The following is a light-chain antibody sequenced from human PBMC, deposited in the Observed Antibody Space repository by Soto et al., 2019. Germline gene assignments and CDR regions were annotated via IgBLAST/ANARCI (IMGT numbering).Light chain of an antibody. V-gene: IGKV1-5*01. J-gene: IGKJ4*01. CDR1: QSISSW. CDR2: DAS. Sequence: DIPMTQSPSTLSASVGDRVTITCRASQSISSWLAWYQQKPGKAPKLLTFDASSLESGTPSRFSGRRSGTQFTLTIDGLQPDDFATYFCQQYDNYKPLTFGGGTKVDIK. CDR3: QQYDNYKPLT.